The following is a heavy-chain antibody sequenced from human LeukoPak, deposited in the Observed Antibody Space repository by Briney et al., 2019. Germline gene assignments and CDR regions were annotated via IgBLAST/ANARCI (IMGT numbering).Heavy chain of an antibody. D-gene: IGHD6-19*01. CDR3: ARVHRSSAWKFDS. V-gene: IGHV3-48*03. CDR1: GFTFSSYE. CDR2: ISSTGSTI. J-gene: IGHJ4*02. Sequence: GGSLRLSCAASGFTFSSYEMNWVSQAPGKGLEWVSYISSTGSTIYYADSVKGRFTISRDNAKNSLYLQLNSLRAEDTAVYYCARVHRSSAWKFDSWGQGTLVTVSS.